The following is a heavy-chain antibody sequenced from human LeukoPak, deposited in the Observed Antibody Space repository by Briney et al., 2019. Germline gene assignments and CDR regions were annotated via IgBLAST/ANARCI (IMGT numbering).Heavy chain of an antibody. CDR2: IYYSGST. V-gene: IGHV4-61*01. Sequence: PSETLSLTCTVSGGSVSSGSYYWSWIRQPPGKGLEWIGYIYYSGSTNYNPSLKSRVTISVDTSKNQFSLKLSSVTAADTAVYYCARGYGADYYYYYMDVWGKGTTVTVSS. J-gene: IGHJ6*03. D-gene: IGHD4-17*01. CDR3: ARGYGADYYYYYMDV. CDR1: GGSVSSGSYY.